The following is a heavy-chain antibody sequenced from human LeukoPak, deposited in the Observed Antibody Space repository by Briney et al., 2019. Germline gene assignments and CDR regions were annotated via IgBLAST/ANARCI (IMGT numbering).Heavy chain of an antibody. CDR3: ARDHKQTQFRKTHAFFDY. D-gene: IGHD3-16*01. CDR2: INPNSGGT. Sequence: ASVKVSCKASGYTFTGYYMHWVRQAPGQGLEWMGWINPNSGGTNYAQKFQGRVTMTRDTSISTAYMELSRLRSDDTAVYYCARDHKQTQFRKTHAFFDYWGQGTLVTVSS. J-gene: IGHJ4*02. CDR1: GYTFTGYY. V-gene: IGHV1-2*02.